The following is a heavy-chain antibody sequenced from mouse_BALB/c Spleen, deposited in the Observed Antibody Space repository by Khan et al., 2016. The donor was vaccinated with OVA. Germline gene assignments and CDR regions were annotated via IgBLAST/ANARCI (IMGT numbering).Heavy chain of an antibody. CDR2: IDPANGYT. Sequence: VQLKQSGAELVKPGASVKLSCTTSGFTIKDTYIHWVKQRPEQGLVWIGRIDPANGYTKFDPRFRGKATITTDTSSNTAYLQLSSLTSEDTAVYYCARITYYDVSYWGQGTLVTVSS. V-gene: IGHV14-3*02. CDR1: GFTIKDTY. CDR3: ARITYYDVSY. D-gene: IGHD2-4*01. J-gene: IGHJ3*01.